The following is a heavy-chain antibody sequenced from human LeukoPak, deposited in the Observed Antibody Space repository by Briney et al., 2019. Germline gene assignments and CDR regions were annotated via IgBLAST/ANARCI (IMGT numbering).Heavy chain of an antibody. D-gene: IGHD1-26*01. CDR3: AKASGSYYGYLDY. J-gene: IGHJ4*02. CDR2: IKSKTDGGTT. V-gene: IGHV3-15*01. Sequence: GGSLRLYCATSAFIFNNAWMSWVRQAPGKGLEWVGRIKSKTDGGTTDYAAPVKGRFTISRDDSKNTLYLQMSSLRAEDTAVYYCAKASGSYYGYLDYWGQGTLVTVSS. CDR1: AFIFNNAW.